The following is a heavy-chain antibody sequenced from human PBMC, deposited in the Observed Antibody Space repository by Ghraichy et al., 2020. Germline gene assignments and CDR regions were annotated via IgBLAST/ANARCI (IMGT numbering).Heavy chain of an antibody. D-gene: IGHD1-14*01. Sequence: SLRLSCAASGFIFSSYAMSWVRQAPGKGPECVSGISGSGGSTYYADSVKGRFTISRDNSKNTLYLQMNSLRAEDTAVYYCAKGYQERIGRGWYFDLWGRGALVTVSS. CDR1: GFIFSSYA. CDR2: ISGSGGST. CDR3: AKGYQERIGRGWYFDL. V-gene: IGHV3-23*01. J-gene: IGHJ2*01.